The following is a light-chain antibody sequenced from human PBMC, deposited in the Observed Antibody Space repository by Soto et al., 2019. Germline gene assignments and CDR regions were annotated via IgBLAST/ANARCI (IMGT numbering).Light chain of an antibody. V-gene: IGKV1-39*01. CDR2: TAT. J-gene: IGKJ1*01. CDR1: QNISTY. Sequence: DIQMAPSPPSLSASVGDRVAISCRASQNISTYLTWYHQAPGKAPKLLIYTATSLQKGVPSRFSGSGSGTDFTLTITSLQPEDFATYYCQQTYSTPRTFGQGPKVEIK. CDR3: QQTYSTPRT.